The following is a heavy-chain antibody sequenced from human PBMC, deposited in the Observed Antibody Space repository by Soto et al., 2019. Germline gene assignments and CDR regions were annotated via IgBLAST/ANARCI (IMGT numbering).Heavy chain of an antibody. V-gene: IGHV4-59*01. CDR1: KGSIIGYD. D-gene: IGHD3-16*01. Sequence: SVTLSQCCPVSKGSIIGYDWSWIQQPPGKGLEWIGYIYYSGSTNYNPSLKSRVTISIDTSKNQFSVKLSSVTAADTAVYYCARDRRSGLGYFDYWGQGSLVTVS. CDR3: ARDRRSGLGYFDY. J-gene: IGHJ4*02. CDR2: IYYSGST.